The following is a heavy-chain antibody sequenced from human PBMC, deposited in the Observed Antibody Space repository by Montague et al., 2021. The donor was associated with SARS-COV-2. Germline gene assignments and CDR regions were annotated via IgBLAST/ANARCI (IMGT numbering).Heavy chain of an antibody. Sequence: SRRISCAASGFNFSSFSMNWVRQAPGKGLEWVAIIGSSSSYIYYADSVKGRFTISRDNAKNSQYLQMNSLRGEDTAMYYCAREAAPQYCAGGGCYQPEDYWGQGTQVTVSS. CDR1: GFNFSSFS. D-gene: IGHD2-8*02. CDR3: AREAAPQYCAGGGCYQPEDY. V-gene: IGHV3-21*01. CDR2: IGSSSSYI. J-gene: IGHJ4*02.